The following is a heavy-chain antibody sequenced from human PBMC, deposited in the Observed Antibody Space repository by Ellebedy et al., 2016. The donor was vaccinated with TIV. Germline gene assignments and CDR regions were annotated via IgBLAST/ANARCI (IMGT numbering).Heavy chain of an antibody. J-gene: IGHJ6*02. Sequence: ASVKVSCXVSGYTLTELSMHWVRQAPGKGLEWMGGFDPEDGETIYAQKFQGRVTITADKSTSTAYMELSSLRSEDTAVYCCASWFGELSDPAYYYGMDVWGQGTTVTVSS. D-gene: IGHD3-10*01. V-gene: IGHV1-24*01. CDR3: ASWFGELSDPAYYYGMDV. CDR1: GYTLTELS. CDR2: FDPEDGET.